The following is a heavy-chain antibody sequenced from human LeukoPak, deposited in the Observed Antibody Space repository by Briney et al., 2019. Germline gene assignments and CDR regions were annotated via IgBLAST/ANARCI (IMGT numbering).Heavy chain of an antibody. D-gene: IGHD3-3*01. CDR3: ATWIFDFDY. V-gene: IGHV3-48*03. CDR1: GFTFSSYE. Sequence: PGGSLRLSCAASGFTFSSYEMNWVRQAPGKGLEWVSYISSSGSTIYYADSVKGRFTISRDNSKNTLYLQMNSLRAEDTAVYYCATWIFDFDYWGQGTLDTVSS. J-gene: IGHJ4*02. CDR2: ISSSGSTI.